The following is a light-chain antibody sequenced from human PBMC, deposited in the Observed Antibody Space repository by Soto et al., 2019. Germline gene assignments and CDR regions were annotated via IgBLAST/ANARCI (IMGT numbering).Light chain of an antibody. CDR3: VQDLQTPYT. Sequence: DIVMTQSPLSLPVTPGEPASISCRSSQSLLHSNGYNYLDWYLQKPGQSPQLLIYLGSNRAAGVPDRGSGGGSGTDFTLKISSVEAEDVGVYYCVQDLQTPYTFGQGTKLESK. J-gene: IGKJ2*01. CDR2: LGS. V-gene: IGKV2-28*01. CDR1: QSLLHSNGYNY.